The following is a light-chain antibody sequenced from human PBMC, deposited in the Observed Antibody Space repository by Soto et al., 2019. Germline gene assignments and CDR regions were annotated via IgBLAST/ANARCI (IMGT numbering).Light chain of an antibody. CDR3: LLYGGGAGV. CDR2: NTS. V-gene: IGLV7-43*01. CDR1: TGAVTSGYY. Sequence: QTVVTQEPSLTVSPGGTVTLTCASSTGAVTSGYYPNWYQQKPGQAPSALIYNTSNRHSWTPARFSGSLLGGKASLTLSGVQPEDEAEYYCLLYGGGAGVFGGGTKLTVL. J-gene: IGLJ2*01.